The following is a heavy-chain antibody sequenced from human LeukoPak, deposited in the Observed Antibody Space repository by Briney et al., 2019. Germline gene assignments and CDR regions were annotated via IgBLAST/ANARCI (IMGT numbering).Heavy chain of an antibody. V-gene: IGHV3-48*03. Sequence: GGSLRLSCAASGFTFSSYEMSWVRQAPGKGLEWVSYISSSGSTIYYADSVKGRFTIFRDNAKNSLYLQMNSLRAEDTAVYYCARAPLGYYDSSGYYGVSDYWGQGTLVTVSS. CDR1: GFTFSSYE. CDR3: ARAPLGYYDSSGYYGVSDY. D-gene: IGHD3-22*01. CDR2: ISSSGSTI. J-gene: IGHJ4*02.